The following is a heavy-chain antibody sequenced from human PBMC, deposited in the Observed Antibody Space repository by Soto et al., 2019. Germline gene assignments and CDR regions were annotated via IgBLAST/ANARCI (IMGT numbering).Heavy chain of an antibody. J-gene: IGHJ6*02. D-gene: IGHD3-16*01. CDR1: GGSFSGHY. V-gene: IGHV4-34*01. CDR3: ALGGVLNYYYYPMDV. CDR2: SNHSGSS. Sequence: SETLSLTCAVYGGSFSGHYWTWIRQPPGKGLEWIGESNHSGSSSYNPSLKSRVSMSVDTSRNQFSLKLSSVTAADTAVYYCALGGVLNYYYYPMDVWGQGTTVT.